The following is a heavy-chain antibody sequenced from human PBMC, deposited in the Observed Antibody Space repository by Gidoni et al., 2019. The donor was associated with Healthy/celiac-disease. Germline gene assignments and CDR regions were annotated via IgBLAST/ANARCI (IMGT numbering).Heavy chain of an antibody. D-gene: IGHD3-3*01. Sequence: EVQLVESGGGLVQPGGSLRLSCAASGLTFSSYSMNWVRQAPGKGLEWVSYISSSSSTIYYADSVKGRFTISRDNAKNSLYLQMNSLRAEDTAVYYCARSGGYYDFWSGYWGSAFDIWGQGTMVTVSS. CDR2: ISSSSSTI. J-gene: IGHJ3*02. CDR3: ARSGGYYDFWSGYWGSAFDI. V-gene: IGHV3-48*01. CDR1: GLTFSSYS.